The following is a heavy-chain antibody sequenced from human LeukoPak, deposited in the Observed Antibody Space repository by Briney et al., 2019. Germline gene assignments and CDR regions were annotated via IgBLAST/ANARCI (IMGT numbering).Heavy chain of an antibody. CDR2: INPNSGGT. CDR3: ARAPPYYYGSGTDY. Sequence: ASVKVSCKASGYTFTGYYMHWVRQAPGQGLEWMGRINPNSGGTNYAQKFQGRVTMTRDTSISTAYMELSRLRSDDTAEYYCARAPPYYYGSGTDYWGQGTLVTVSS. J-gene: IGHJ4*02. D-gene: IGHD3-10*01. CDR1: GYTFTGYY. V-gene: IGHV1-2*06.